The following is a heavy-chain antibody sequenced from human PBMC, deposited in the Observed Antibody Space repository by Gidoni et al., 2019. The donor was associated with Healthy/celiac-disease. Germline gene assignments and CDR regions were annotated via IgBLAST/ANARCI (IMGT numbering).Heavy chain of an antibody. V-gene: IGHV3-30*18. CDR3: AKDAVLLWFGELID. CDR2: ISYDGSNT. Sequence: QVQLVESGGGVVQPGRALRLSWAGSGCTFSSYGMHWVRLAPGKGLEWVAVISYDGSNTYSADSVKCRFTISRDNSKNTLYLQMNSLRAEDTAVYYCAKDAVLLWFGELIDWGQGTLVTVSS. D-gene: IGHD3-10*01. J-gene: IGHJ4*02. CDR1: GCTFSSYG.